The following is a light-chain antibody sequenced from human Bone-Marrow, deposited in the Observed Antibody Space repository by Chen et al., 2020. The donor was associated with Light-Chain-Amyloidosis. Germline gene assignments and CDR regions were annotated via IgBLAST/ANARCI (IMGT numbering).Light chain of an antibody. CDR2: WAS. J-gene: IGKJ1*01. CDR3: QEYYNTPRT. Sequence: DIVMTQSPDALAVSLGERATINCKSSQSVLYSSNNKNYLAWYQQKPGQPPKLLIYWASTRESVVPDRLSGSGSGTDFTLTSSSQQAEDLAAYYYQEYYNTPRTFGHGTKMEIK. CDR1: QSVLYSSNNKNY. V-gene: IGKV4-1*01.